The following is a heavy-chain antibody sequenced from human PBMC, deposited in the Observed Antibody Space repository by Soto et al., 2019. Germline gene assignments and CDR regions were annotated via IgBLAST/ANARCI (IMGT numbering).Heavy chain of an antibody. CDR2: ISAYNGNT. Sequence: APVQVSCKASGYTFTRYGISWVRQAPGQGLEWMGWISAYNGNTNYAQKLQGRVTMTTDTSTSTAYMELRSLRSDDTAVYYCARGPKTLTIFGVSAPDYWGQGTLVTV. CDR3: ARGPKTLTIFGVSAPDY. CDR1: GYTFTRYG. D-gene: IGHD3-3*01. V-gene: IGHV1-18*04. J-gene: IGHJ4*02.